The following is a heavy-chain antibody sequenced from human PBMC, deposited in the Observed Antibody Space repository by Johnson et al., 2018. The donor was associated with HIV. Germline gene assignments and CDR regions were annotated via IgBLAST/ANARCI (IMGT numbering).Heavy chain of an antibody. CDR2: ISYDGSNK. V-gene: IGHV3-30-3*01. CDR3: AREIVVALGRHDAFDI. J-gene: IGHJ3*02. Sequence: LVESGGGVVQPGRSLRLSCAASGFTFSSYAMHWVRQAPGKGLEWVAVISYDGSNKYYADPVKGRFTISRDNSKNTLYLQMNSLRAEDTAVYYCAREIVVALGRHDAFDIWGQGTMVTVSS. CDR1: GFTFSSYA. D-gene: IGHD3-22*01.